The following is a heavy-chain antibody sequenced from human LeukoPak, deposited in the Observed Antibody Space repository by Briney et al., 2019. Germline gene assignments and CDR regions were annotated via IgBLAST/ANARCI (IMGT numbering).Heavy chain of an antibody. J-gene: IGHJ4*02. V-gene: IGHV1-2*02. D-gene: IGHD6-13*01. CDR1: GYTFTGYY. CDR2: INPNSGGT. Sequence: ASVKVSCKASGYTFTGYYMHWVRQAPGQGLEWMGWINPNSGGTNYAQKFQGRVTMTRDTSISTAYMELSRLRFDDTAVYYCARLSFTAAAVTNTDYWGQGTLVTVSS. CDR3: ARLSFTAAAVTNTDY.